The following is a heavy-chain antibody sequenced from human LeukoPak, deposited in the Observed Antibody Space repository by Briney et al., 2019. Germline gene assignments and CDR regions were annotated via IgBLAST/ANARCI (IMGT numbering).Heavy chain of an antibody. J-gene: IGHJ4*02. D-gene: IGHD6-19*01. V-gene: IGHV3-23*01. CDR1: GSTFSSYS. CDR3: AKHYTSGWYADY. Sequence: PGGSLRLSCAASGSTFSSYSMSWVRQAPGKGLEWVSVISGSAGTTYYADSVKGRFTISRDNSKNTLYLQMNSLRAEDTALYYCAKHYTSGWYADYWGQGTLVTVSS. CDR2: ISGSAGTT.